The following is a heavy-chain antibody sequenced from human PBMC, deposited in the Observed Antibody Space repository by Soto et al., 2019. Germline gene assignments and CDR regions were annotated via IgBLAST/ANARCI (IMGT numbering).Heavy chain of an antibody. Sequence: QVQLPESGPGLVKPSETLSLTCTVSGGSISSYYWSWIRQPAGKGLEWIGRTHTSGSTNYNPSLKSRVTMSVDTSKNQLSLKLTSVTAADTAVYYCARYSCAGSCYDYWGQGTLVTVSS. V-gene: IGHV4-4*07. CDR3: ARYSCAGSCYDY. D-gene: IGHD2-15*01. CDR2: THTSGST. J-gene: IGHJ4*02. CDR1: GGSISSYY.